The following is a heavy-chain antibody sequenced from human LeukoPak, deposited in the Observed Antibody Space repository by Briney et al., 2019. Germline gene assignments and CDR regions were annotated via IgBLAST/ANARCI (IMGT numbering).Heavy chain of an antibody. CDR3: AKDNCGGDCHFDY. J-gene: IGHJ4*02. V-gene: IGHV3-9*01. CDR2: ISWNSGSI. Sequence: GGSLRLSCAASGFTFDDYAMHWVRQAPGKGLEWVSGISWNSGSIGYADSVKGRFTISRDNAKNSLYLQMNSLRAKDTALYYCAKDNCGGDCHFDYWGQGTLVTVSS. CDR1: GFTFDDYA. D-gene: IGHD2-21*02.